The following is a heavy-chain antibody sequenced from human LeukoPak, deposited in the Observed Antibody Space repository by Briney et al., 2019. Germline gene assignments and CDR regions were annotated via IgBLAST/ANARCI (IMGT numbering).Heavy chain of an antibody. CDR2: NYTSGST. Sequence: SQTLSLTCTVSGGSISSGSYYWSWIRQPAGKGLEWIGRNYTSGSTNYNPSLKSRVTISVDTSKNQFSLKLSSVTAADTAVYYCASTYYGSGSADYWGQGTLVTVSS. V-gene: IGHV4-61*02. D-gene: IGHD3-10*01. J-gene: IGHJ4*02. CDR1: GGSISSGSYY. CDR3: ASTYYGSGSADY.